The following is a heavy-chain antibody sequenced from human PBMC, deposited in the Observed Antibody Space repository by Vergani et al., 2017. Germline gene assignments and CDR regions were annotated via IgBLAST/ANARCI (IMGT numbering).Heavy chain of an antibody. D-gene: IGHD3-22*01. V-gene: IGHV1-46*03. CDR1: GYTFTSYY. J-gene: IGHJ4*02. CDR3: TRGWYYDNIAYLAY. CDR2: LNRSGGSS. Sequence: QVQLVQSGAEVKKPWASVKVSCKASGYTFTSYYMHWVRQAPGQGLEWMGILNRSGGSSSYAQKFQGRVTMNRDTSTRTVYMELSSLRAEATAVYYCTRGWYYDNIAYLAYWGQGTLVTVSS.